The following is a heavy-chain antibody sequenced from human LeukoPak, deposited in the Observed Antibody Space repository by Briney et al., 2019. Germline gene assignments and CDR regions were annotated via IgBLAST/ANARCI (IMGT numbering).Heavy chain of an antibody. D-gene: IGHD1-26*01. CDR2: MYTSGST. V-gene: IGHV4-4*07. CDR3: ARGGQPDTFDI. J-gene: IGHJ3*02. Sequence: PSETLSLTCTVSGGSISSYYWSWIRQPAGKGLEWIGRMYTSGSTNYNPSLKSRLTMSLDTSKNQFSLKLRSVTAAGTAVYYCARGGQPDTFDIWGQGTMVTVSS. CDR1: GGSISSYY.